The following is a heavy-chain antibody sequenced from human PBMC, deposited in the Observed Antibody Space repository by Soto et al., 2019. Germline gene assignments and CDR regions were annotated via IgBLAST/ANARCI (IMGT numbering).Heavy chain of an antibody. CDR2: ASATGANT. J-gene: IGHJ6*02. CDR3: SKTAGLGSYYYGMDV. D-gene: IGHD3-16*01. V-gene: IGHV3-23*01. CDR1: GFTFSHYT. Sequence: EVQVLESGGGLVQPGGSLRLSCVASGFTFSHYTMNWVRQVPGKGLEWVSGASATGANTYYAASVKGRFTISRDNSNNTVNLQMNSLRADDTATYYCSKTAGLGSYYYGMDVWGQGTTVTVSS.